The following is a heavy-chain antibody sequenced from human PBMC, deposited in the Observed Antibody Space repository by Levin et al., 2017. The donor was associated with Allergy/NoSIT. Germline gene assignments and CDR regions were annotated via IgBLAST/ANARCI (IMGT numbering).Heavy chain of an antibody. Sequence: GGSLRLSCAASGFTFSGYYMTWMRQAPGKGLEWVSYISSSGSHIYYADSVKGRFTISRDNAKNSLYLQMNSLRAEDTAVYYCARESRESLDYWGQGTLVTVSS. CDR3: ARESRESLDY. CDR2: ISSSGSHI. V-gene: IGHV3-11*01. J-gene: IGHJ4*02. CDR1: GFTFSGYY.